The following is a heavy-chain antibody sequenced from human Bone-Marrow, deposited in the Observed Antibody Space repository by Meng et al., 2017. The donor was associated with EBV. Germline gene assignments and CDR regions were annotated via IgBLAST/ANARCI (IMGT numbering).Heavy chain of an antibody. Sequence: QGDLGQSGLEVRSPGAAVKVSCKASGYTFTGYYRHWVRQAPGQGLEWMGRIDPNSGGTLYAQKFQGSFTMTRDTSISTAYMELTRLRSDDTAVYYCARTFTSLVPFSPDFDYWGQGTLVTVSS. CDR2: IDPNSGGT. D-gene: IGHD2-2*01. CDR1: GYTFTGYY. J-gene: IGHJ4*02. CDR3: ARTFTSLVPFSPDFDY. V-gene: IGHV1-2*06.